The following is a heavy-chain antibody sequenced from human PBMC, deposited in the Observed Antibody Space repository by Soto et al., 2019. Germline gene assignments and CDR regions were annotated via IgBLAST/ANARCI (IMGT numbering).Heavy chain of an antibody. CDR2: INPYTGGT. CDR3: ATQFHHCGGDCYRGPYFGMDV. V-gene: IGHV1-2*02. J-gene: IGHJ6*02. Sequence: QVQLAQSGSEVKEPGASVKVSCKASGYTFTGYYVLWVRQAPGQGPECMGWINPYTGGTNYAQKFQGRVTMTRDTSISTAYMELSKLISDDTAVYYCATQFHHCGGDCYRGPYFGMDVWGQGTTVTVSS. CDR1: GYTFTGYY. D-gene: IGHD2-21*02.